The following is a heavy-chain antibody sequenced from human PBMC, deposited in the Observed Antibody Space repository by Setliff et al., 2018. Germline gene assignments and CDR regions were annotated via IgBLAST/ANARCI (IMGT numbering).Heavy chain of an antibody. J-gene: IGHJ4*01. Sequence: SETLSLTCIVAGDSISNTGYYWGWIRQPPGKGLEWIGRIYNSGTTNYNPSLKSRVTISADTSNNSFSLNLFSVTAADTAVHYCAGRDYSGGDYWGHGTLVTVSS. CDR2: IYNSGTT. D-gene: IGHD4-4*01. CDR3: AGRDYSGGDY. V-gene: IGHV4-39*02. CDR1: GDSISNTGYY.